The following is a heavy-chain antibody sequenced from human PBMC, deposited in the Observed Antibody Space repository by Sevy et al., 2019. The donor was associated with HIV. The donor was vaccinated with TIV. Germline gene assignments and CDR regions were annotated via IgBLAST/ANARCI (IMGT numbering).Heavy chain of an antibody. CDR1: GFTFSNAW. Sequence: GGSLRLSCAASGFTFSNAWMSWVRQAPGKGLEWVGRIKSKTGGGTTDYAAPVKGRFTISREDSKNRLYLQMNSLKTADKAVYYCTLRTGRGFYYYGMDVWGQGTTVTVSS. CDR2: IKSKTGGGTT. J-gene: IGHJ6*02. CDR3: TLRTGRGFYYYGMDV. D-gene: IGHD1-1*01. V-gene: IGHV3-15*01.